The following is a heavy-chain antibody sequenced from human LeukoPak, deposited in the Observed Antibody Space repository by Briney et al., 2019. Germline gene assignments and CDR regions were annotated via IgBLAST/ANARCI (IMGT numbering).Heavy chain of an antibody. J-gene: IGHJ6*03. Sequence: SETLSLTCTVSGGSISSSSYYWSWIRQPAGKGLEWIGRIYTSGSTNYNPSLKSRVTMSVDTSKNQFSLKLSSVTAADTAVYYCARDARTRGYYYYYMDVWGKGTTVTISS. CDR3: ARDARTRGYYYYYMDV. CDR2: IYTSGST. CDR1: GGSISSSSYY. V-gene: IGHV4-61*02. D-gene: IGHD3-10*01.